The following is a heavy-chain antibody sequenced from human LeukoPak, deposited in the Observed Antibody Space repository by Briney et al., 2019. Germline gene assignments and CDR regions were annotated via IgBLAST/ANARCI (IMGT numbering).Heavy chain of an antibody. CDR1: GGSISSSSYY. V-gene: IGHV4-39*07. J-gene: IGHJ5*02. D-gene: IGHD3-3*01. CDR2: IYYSGST. CDR3: ARAYYDFWSGYLPNWLDP. Sequence: SETLSLTCTVSGGSISSSSYYWGWIRQPPGKGLEWIGSIYYSGSTYYNPSLKSRVTISVDTSKNQFSLKLSSVTAADTAAYYCARAYYDFWSGYLPNWLDPWGQGTLVTVSS.